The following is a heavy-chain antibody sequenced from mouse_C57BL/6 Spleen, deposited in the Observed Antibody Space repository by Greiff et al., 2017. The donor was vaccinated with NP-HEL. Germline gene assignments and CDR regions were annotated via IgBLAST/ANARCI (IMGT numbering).Heavy chain of an antibody. CDR2: IDPENGDT. V-gene: IGHV14-4*01. CDR3: TTVTTVVFDY. J-gene: IGHJ2*01. Sequence: VQLQQSGAELVRPGASVKLSCTASGFNIKDDYMHWVKQRPEQGLEWIGWIDPENGDTEYASKFQGKATITADTSSNTAYLQRSSLTSEDTAVYYCTTVTTVVFDYWGQGTTLTVSS. CDR1: GFNIKDDY. D-gene: IGHD1-1*01.